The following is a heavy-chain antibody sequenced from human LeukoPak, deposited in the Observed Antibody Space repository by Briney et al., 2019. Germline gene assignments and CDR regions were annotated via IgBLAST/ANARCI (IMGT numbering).Heavy chain of an antibody. J-gene: IGHJ3*02. D-gene: IGHD2-2*01. CDR2: IIPIFGTA. CDR3: ARETYCSSTSCYGRAFDI. V-gene: IGHV1-69*05. CDR1: GGTFSSYA. Sequence: SVKVSCKASGGTFSSYAISWVRQAPGQGLEWMEGIIPIFGTANYAQKFQGRVTITTDESTSTAYMELSSLRSEDTAVYYCARETYCSSTSCYGRAFDIWGQGTMVTVSS.